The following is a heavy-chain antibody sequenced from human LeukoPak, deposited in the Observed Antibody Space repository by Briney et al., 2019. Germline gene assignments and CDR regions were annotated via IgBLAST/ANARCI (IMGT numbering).Heavy chain of an antibody. CDR2: ISSSSSYI. D-gene: IGHD3-3*01. Sequence: GGSLRLSCAASGFTFSSYSMNWVRQAPGEGLEWVSSISSSSSYIYYADSVKGRFTISRDNAKNSLYLQMNSLRAEDTAVYYCARAPYENWFDPWGQGTLVTVSS. CDR1: GFTFSSYS. J-gene: IGHJ5*02. CDR3: ARAPYENWFDP. V-gene: IGHV3-21*01.